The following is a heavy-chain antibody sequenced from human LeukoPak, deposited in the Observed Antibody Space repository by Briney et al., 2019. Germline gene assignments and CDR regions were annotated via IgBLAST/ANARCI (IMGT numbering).Heavy chain of an antibody. V-gene: IGHV4-39*01. D-gene: IGHD3-16*01. Sequence: SETLSLTCTVSGGSISSSSYYWGWIRQPPGKGLEWIVSIYCSGSTYYNPSLKSRVTISVDTSKNQFSLKLSSVTAADTAVYYCARRRLRGLFDYWGQGTLVTVSS. J-gene: IGHJ4*02. CDR3: ARRRLRGLFDY. CDR1: GGSISSSSYY. CDR2: IYCSGST.